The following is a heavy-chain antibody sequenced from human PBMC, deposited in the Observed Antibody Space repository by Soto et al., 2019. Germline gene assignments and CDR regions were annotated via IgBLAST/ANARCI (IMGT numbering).Heavy chain of an antibody. CDR2: IDPSDSYT. V-gene: IGHV5-10-1*01. J-gene: IGHJ6*02. CDR3: ARLGYYDSSGYYYYGMDV. D-gene: IGHD3-22*01. Sequence: GESLKISCKVSGYSFTSYWISWVRQMPGKGLEWMGRIDPSDSYTNYSPSFQGHVTISADKSISTAYLQWSSLKASDTAMYYCARLGYYDSSGYYYYGMDVWGQGTTVTV. CDR1: GYSFTSYW.